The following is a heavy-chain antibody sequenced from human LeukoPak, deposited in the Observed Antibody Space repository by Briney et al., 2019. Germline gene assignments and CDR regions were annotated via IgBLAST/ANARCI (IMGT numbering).Heavy chain of an antibody. CDR1: GFTFSSYA. Sequence: GSLRLSCAASGFTFSSYAMSWVRQAPGKGLEWVSAISGSGGSTYYADSVKGRFTISRDNSKNTLYLQMNSLRAEDTAVYYCAKLGANWNHVGYYMGVWGKGTTVTVSS. D-gene: IGHD1-14*01. J-gene: IGHJ6*03. CDR3: AKLGANWNHVGYYMGV. CDR2: ISGSGGST. V-gene: IGHV3-23*01.